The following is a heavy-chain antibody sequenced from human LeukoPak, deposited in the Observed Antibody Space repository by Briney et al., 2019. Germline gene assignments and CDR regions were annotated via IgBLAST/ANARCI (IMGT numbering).Heavy chain of an antibody. V-gene: IGHV1-18*01. CDR3: ARYIVGAHHFDY. CDR2: ISAYNGNT. J-gene: IGHJ4*02. CDR1: GYTFTSYG. Sequence: ASVKVSCKASGYTFTSYGISWVRQAPGQGLEWVGWISAYNGNTNYAQKLQGRVTMTTDTSTSTAYMELRSLRSDDTAVYYCARYIVGAHHFDYWGQGTLVTVSS. D-gene: IGHD1-26*01.